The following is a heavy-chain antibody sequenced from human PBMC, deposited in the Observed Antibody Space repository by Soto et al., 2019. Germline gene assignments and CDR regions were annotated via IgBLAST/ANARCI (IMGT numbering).Heavy chain of an antibody. CDR3: ARIRGYWYGLDV. Sequence: EVQLLESGGGLVQPGGSLRLSCAASGFPLSTYGMSWVRQAPGTGLEWVSSITGTGGDTYYADSVKGRFTSSRDNSNNMRYLQMNSLRVEDTAVYYCARIRGYWYGLDVWGQGTTITVSS. CDR2: ITGTGGDT. V-gene: IGHV3-23*01. J-gene: IGHJ6*02. CDR1: GFPLSTYG.